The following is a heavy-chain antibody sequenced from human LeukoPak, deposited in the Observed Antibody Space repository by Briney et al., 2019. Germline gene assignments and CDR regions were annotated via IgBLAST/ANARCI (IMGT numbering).Heavy chain of an antibody. D-gene: IGHD3-3*02. CDR1: GFTFSSYS. J-gene: IGHJ3*02. Sequence: GGSLRLSYAASGFTFSSYSMKWVRQAPGKGLEWVSSISSSISYIYYADPVKGRFTISRANAKNSLYLQMNSLRREHTGVYYCARESGGSFGVGIGDAFDIWGQGTMVTVSS. CDR2: ISSSISYI. CDR3: ARESGGSFGVGIGDAFDI. V-gene: IGHV3-21*01.